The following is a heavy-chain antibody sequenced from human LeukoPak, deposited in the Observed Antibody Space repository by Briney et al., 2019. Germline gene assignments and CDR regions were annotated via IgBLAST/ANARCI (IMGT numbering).Heavy chain of an antibody. CDR1: GFTFSSYS. V-gene: IGHV4-59*01. CDR2: IFYTGNT. Sequence: PGGSLRLSCAVSGFTFSSYSMNWIRQPPGKGLEWIGYIFYTGNTNYNPSLQSRVTISIDTSKNQFSLRLSSVTAADTAVYFCARVGRYYDSSGYSIDAFDVWGQGTMVTVSS. J-gene: IGHJ3*01. CDR3: ARVGRYYDSSGYSIDAFDV. D-gene: IGHD3-22*01.